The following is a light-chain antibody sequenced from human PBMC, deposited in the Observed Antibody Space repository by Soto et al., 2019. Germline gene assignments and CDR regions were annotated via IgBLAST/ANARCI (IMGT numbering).Light chain of an antibody. CDR2: AAS. CDR3: QQSYSAPRT. CDR1: QGISSY. V-gene: IGKV1-39*01. J-gene: IGKJ2*01. Sequence: DIHLTQSPSFLSASLGARVTITFRASQGISSYLAWYQQKPGKAPKLLISAASTLQSGVPSRFSGSGSETGFTLTISCLQPEDFATYYCQQSYSAPRTFGQGTKV.